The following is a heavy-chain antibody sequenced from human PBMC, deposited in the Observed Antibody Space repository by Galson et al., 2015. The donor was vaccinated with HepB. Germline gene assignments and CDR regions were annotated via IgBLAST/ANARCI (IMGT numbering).Heavy chain of an antibody. V-gene: IGHV3-30-3*01. Sequence: SLRLSCAASGFTFSSYAMHWVRQAPGKGLEWVAVISYDGSNKYYADSVKGRFTISRDNSKNTLYLQMNSLRAEDTAVYYCARGVGSGYYLTYYYYGMDVWGQGTTVTVSS. J-gene: IGHJ6*02. CDR3: ARGVGSGYYLTYYYYGMDV. CDR1: GFTFSSYA. CDR2: ISYDGSNK. D-gene: IGHD3-3*01.